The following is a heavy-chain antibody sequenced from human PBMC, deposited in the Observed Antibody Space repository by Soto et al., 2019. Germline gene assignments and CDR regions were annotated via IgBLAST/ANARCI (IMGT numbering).Heavy chain of an antibody. D-gene: IGHD3-10*01. J-gene: IGHJ6*02. CDR3: ARDGAGFYAFGGHGYYYGMDV. CDR1: GGTFSSYA. CDR2: IIPIFGTA. V-gene: IGHV1-69*13. Sequence: SVKVSCKASGGTFSSYAISWVRQAPGQGLEWMGGIIPIFGTANYAQKFQGRVTITADESTSTAYMELSSLRSEDTAVYYCARDGAGFYAFGGHGYYYGMDVWGQGTTVTVSS.